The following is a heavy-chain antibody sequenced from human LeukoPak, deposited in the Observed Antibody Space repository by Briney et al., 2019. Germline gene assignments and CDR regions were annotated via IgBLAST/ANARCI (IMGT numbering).Heavy chain of an antibody. D-gene: IGHD3-22*01. V-gene: IGHV4-34*01. Sequence: PSETLSLTCAVYGGSFSGYYWSWIRQPPGKGLEWIGEINHSGSTNYNPSLKSRVTISVDTSKNQSSLKLSSVTAADTAVYYCARTMYYYDSSGYYEWGQGTLVTVSS. CDR1: GGSFSGYY. J-gene: IGHJ4*02. CDR2: INHSGST. CDR3: ARTMYYYDSSGYYE.